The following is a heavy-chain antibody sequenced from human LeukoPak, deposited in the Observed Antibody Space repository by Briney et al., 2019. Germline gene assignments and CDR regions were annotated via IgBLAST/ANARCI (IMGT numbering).Heavy chain of an antibody. CDR1: GGSFSGYY. J-gene: IGHJ5*02. V-gene: IGHV4-34*01. D-gene: IGHD4-17*01. CDR3: ARETVTPLTWFDP. CDR2: INHSGST. Sequence: SGTLSLTCAVYGGSFSGYYWSWIRQPPGKGLEWIGEINHSGSTNYNPSLKSRVTISVDTSKNRFSLKLSSVTAADTAVYYCARETVTPLTWFDPWGQGTLVIVSS.